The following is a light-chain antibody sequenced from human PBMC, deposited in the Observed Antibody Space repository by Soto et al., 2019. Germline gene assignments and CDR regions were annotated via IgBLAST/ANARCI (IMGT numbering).Light chain of an antibody. CDR1: QSISTY. Sequence: EIVLTQSPATLSLSPGERVTLSCRASQSISTYLAWYQQQPGQAPRLLIYDTSNRATGISARFSGSGSGTDFTLTIRSLEPEDSAVYYCQQRSDWPLTFGGGTKVEIK. V-gene: IGKV3-11*01. J-gene: IGKJ4*01. CDR3: QQRSDWPLT. CDR2: DTS.